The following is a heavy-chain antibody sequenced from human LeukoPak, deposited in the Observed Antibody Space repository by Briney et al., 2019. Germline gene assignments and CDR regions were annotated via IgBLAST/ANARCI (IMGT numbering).Heavy chain of an antibody. CDR1: GYAFTRYY. CDR2: INSSGGRT. D-gene: IGHD2-8*01. CDR3: ARGSNEMVCGMDV. V-gene: IGHV1-46*01. Sequence: ASVKVSCKASGYAFTRYYMHWVRQAPGQGREWMGIINSSGGRTSYAQKFQGRVTMTRDTSTSTVYMELSSLRSEDTAVYYCARGSNEMVCGMDVWGQGTTVTVSS. J-gene: IGHJ6*02.